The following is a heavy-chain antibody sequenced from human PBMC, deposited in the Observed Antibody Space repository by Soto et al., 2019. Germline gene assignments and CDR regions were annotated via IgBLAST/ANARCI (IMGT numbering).Heavy chain of an antibody. J-gene: IGHJ4*02. CDR2: SRNKVIGYTT. CDR1: GLTLSDHY. Sequence: EVQLVQSGGGLVQPGGSLRLSCAASGLTLSDHYMDWVRQTPGKGLEWIGRSRNKVIGYTTEYAASVKGRFTISRDDSKNSLYLQMNSLRTDDTAGYDGARGAPPFDDWGQGTLVTVSS. V-gene: IGHV3-72*01. CDR3: ARGAPPFDD.